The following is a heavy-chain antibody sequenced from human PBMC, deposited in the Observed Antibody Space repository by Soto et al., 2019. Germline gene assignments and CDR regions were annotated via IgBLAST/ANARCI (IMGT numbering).Heavy chain of an antibody. CDR3: ARQGIAEAGTGNYYYYYGMDV. Sequence: GESLKISCKGSGYSFTSYWISWVRQMPGKGLEWMGRIDPSDSYTNYSPSFQGHVTISADKSISTAYLQWSSLKASDTAMYYCARQGIAEAGTGNYYYYYGMDVWGQGTTVTVSS. CDR1: GYSFTSYW. D-gene: IGHD6-13*01. J-gene: IGHJ6*02. CDR2: IDPSDSYT. V-gene: IGHV5-10-1*01.